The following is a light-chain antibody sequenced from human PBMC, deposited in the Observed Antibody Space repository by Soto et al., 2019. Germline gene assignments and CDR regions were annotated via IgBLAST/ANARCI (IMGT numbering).Light chain of an antibody. Sequence: QMTQSPSSLSASVGDRVTITCRASQSISSYLNWYQQKPGKAPKLLIYAASSLQSGVPSRFSGSGSGTDFTLTISSLQPEDFATYYCQQSYSTPPITFGQGTRLETK. CDR2: AAS. V-gene: IGKV1-39*01. J-gene: IGKJ5*01. CDR1: QSISSY. CDR3: QQSYSTPPIT.